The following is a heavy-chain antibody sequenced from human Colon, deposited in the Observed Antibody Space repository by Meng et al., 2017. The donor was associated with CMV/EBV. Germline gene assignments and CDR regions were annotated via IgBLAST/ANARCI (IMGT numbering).Heavy chain of an antibody. V-gene: IGHV3-11*06. J-gene: IGHJ6*02. Sequence: GESLKISCAASGFTFSDYYMSWIRQAPGKGLEWVSSISSSNSFIYYADSVKGRFTISRDNTKNSLYLQMNSLRAEDTAVYYRAIKPDYDSSGYAFYDYGMDVWGQGTTVTVSS. CDR1: GFTFSDYY. CDR2: ISSSNSFI. CDR3: AIKPDYDSSGYAFYDYGMDV. D-gene: IGHD3-22*01.